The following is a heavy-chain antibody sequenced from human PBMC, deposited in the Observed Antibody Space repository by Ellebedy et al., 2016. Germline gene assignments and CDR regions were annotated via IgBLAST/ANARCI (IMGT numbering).Heavy chain of an antibody. Sequence: ASVKVSXXASGYTFTSYGISWVRQAPGQGLEWMGWISAYNGNTNYAQKLQGRVTMTTDTSTSTAYMELRSLRSDDTAVYYCARDYHSGYSYGYRGWFNPWGQGTLVTVSS. CDR2: ISAYNGNT. CDR3: ARDYHSGYSYGYRGWFNP. J-gene: IGHJ5*02. CDR1: GYTFTSYG. V-gene: IGHV1-18*01. D-gene: IGHD5-18*01.